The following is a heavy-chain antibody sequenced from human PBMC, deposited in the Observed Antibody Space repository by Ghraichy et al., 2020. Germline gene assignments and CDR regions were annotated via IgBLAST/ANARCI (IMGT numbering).Heavy chain of an antibody. Sequence: SVKVSCKAFGGTFSSYAISWVRQAPGQGLEWMGGIIPIFGTANYAQKFQGRVTITADESTSTAYMELSSLRSEDTAVYYCARVRGGWDDYGDYTGLAGGENYYYYYGMDVWGQGTTVTVSS. D-gene: IGHD4-17*01. CDR3: ARVRGGWDDYGDYTGLAGGENYYYYYGMDV. J-gene: IGHJ6*02. CDR1: GGTFSSYA. CDR2: IIPIFGTA. V-gene: IGHV1-69*13.